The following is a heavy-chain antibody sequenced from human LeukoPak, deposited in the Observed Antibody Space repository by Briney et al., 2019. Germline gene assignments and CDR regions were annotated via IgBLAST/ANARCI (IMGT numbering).Heavy chain of an antibody. D-gene: IGHD3-10*01. J-gene: IGHJ5*02. CDR3: ARNRYYYGSGNYGVPNWFDP. CDR1: GYSISSGYY. V-gene: IGHV4-38-2*02. CDR2: IYHSGIT. Sequence: SETLSLTCTVSGYSISSGYYWGRIRQPPGKGLEWIGSIYHSGITYYNPSLKSRVTISVDTSKNQFSLKLNSVTAADTAVYYCARNRYYYGSGNYGVPNWFDPCGQGTLVTVSS.